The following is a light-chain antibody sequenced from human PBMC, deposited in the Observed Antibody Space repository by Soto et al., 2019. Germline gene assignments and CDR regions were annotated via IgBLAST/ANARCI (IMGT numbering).Light chain of an antibody. CDR1: QSVSSN. Sequence: EIVMTQSPATLSVSPGERATLSFRASQSVSSNLAWYQQKPGQAPRLLIYGASSRATGIPDRFSGSGSGTDFTLTISRPEPEDFAVYYSQQYGSSPAFGQGTRLEIK. CDR2: GAS. CDR3: QQYGSSPA. J-gene: IGKJ5*01. V-gene: IGKV3-20*01.